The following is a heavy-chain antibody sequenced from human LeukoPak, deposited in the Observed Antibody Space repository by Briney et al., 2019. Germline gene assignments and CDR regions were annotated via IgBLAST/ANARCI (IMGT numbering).Heavy chain of an antibody. Sequence: ASETLSLTCTVSGGSISNYYWTWIRQPPGKGLKWIGSISHSGSTYYNPSLKSRVTISVDTSKNQFSLKLSSLTAADTAVYYCARLRRSRLAEFDYWGQGALVTVSS. CDR3: ARLRRSRLAEFDY. CDR2: ISHSGST. D-gene: IGHD3-3*02. V-gene: IGHV4-59*08. CDR1: GGSISNYY. J-gene: IGHJ4*02.